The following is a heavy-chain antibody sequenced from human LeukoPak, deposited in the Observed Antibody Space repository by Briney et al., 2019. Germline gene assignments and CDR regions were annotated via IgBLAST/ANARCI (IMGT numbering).Heavy chain of an antibody. CDR2: ISSAGTNK. Sequence: GGSLRLSCEASGFTFSTYWMHWVRQAPGKGLEWVAVISSAGTNKYFADSVKGRFTISRDNSKNTLYLQMNSLRAEDTALYYCARGQKGWLYQGDAFDIWGQGTLVTVSS. J-gene: IGHJ3*02. CDR1: GFTFSTYW. D-gene: IGHD2-2*01. V-gene: IGHV3-30*03. CDR3: ARGQKGWLYQGDAFDI.